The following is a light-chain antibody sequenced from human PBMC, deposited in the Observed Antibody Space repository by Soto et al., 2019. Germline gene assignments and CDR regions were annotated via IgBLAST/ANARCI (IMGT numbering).Light chain of an antibody. J-gene: IGKJ2*01. Sequence: DIHLTQSPSSLSASGGDRVTITCPASEDISNYLHWNQQKPGKAPKLLIYDESKLETGVPPRFSGRGSETHFTVTISCLQPGDFASSHCQQYGTLPLTFGQGTMVEIK. CDR1: EDISNY. CDR3: QQYGTLPLT. V-gene: IGKV1-33*01. CDR2: DES.